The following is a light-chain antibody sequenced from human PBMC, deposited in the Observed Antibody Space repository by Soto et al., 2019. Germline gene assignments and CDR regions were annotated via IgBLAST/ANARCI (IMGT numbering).Light chain of an antibody. V-gene: IGKV3-15*01. Sequence: EIVMTQSPATLPVSPGERATLSCRASQSVSNNYLAWYQQKPGQAPRLLIYGASTRATGIPARFSGSGSGTEFTLTISSLQSEDFAVYYCQQYNNWPRTFGQGTKV. J-gene: IGKJ1*01. CDR3: QQYNNWPRT. CDR2: GAS. CDR1: QSVSNN.